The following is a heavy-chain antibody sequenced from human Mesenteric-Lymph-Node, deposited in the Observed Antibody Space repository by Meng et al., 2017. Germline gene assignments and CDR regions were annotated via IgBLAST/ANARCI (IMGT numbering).Heavy chain of an antibody. V-gene: IGHV1-3*01. D-gene: IGHD1-14*01. CDR1: GYTFSTYA. CDR3: SRAGSTTGNGLDI. J-gene: IGHJ3*02. CDR2: INAGNGNT. Sequence: ASVKVSCKASGYTFSTYAIHWVRQAPGQRLEWMGWINAGNGNTKYSQRFQGTVTFSSDTSASTAYMEVSGLRSEDTAVYYCSRAGSTTGNGLDIWGQGTRVT.